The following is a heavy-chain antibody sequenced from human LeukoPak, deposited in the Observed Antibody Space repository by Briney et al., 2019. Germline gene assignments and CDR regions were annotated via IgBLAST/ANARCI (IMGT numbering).Heavy chain of an antibody. V-gene: IGHV3-23*01. Sequence: GGSLRLSCEASGFTFSSYAMSWVRQAPGKGLEWVSGISTNGGSTSYGDSVKGRLTISRDNPRNMLYMEMNSLRAEDPAVYYCSVMHRYYDGSGYWVQWGQGTLVTVSS. CDR1: GFTFSSYA. D-gene: IGHD3-22*01. J-gene: IGHJ4*02. CDR3: SVMHRYYDGSGYWVQ. CDR2: ISTNGGST.